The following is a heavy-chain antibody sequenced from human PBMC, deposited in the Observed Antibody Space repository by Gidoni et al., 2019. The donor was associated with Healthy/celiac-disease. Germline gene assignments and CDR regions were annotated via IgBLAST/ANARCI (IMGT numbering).Heavy chain of an antibody. V-gene: IGHV5-51*01. CDR1: GYSFTSYW. CDR3: ARLGWGQSSGPSPFDY. Sequence: EVQLVQSGAEVKKPGESLKISCKGSGYSFTSYWIGWVRQMPGKVLEWMGIIYPGDSDTRYLPSFQGQVTLSADKSISTAYLQWSSLKASDTAMYYCARLGWGQSSGPSPFDYWGQGTLVTVSS. CDR2: IYPGDSDT. D-gene: IGHD3-22*01. J-gene: IGHJ4*02.